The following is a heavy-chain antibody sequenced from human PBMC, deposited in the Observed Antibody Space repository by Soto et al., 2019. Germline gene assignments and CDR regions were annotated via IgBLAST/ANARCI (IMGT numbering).Heavy chain of an antibody. V-gene: IGHV3-64*07. D-gene: IGHD1-26*01. CDR3: ARAEPTKHLDS. J-gene: IGHJ4*02. CDR2: ISPDGTIT. Sequence: EVHLVESGGGSVQPGGSLRLSCATTGFIFSYYSIHWVRQAPGKGLQFVSVISPDGTITFYADSVKGRFTISRDSSKNTAYLQMDSLKADDMAVYYCARAEPTKHLDSWGQGTLVTVSS. CDR1: GFIFSYYS.